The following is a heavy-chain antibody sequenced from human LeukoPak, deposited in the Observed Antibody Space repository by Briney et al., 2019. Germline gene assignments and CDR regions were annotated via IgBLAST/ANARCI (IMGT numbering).Heavy chain of an antibody. J-gene: IGHJ6*02. CDR1: GGSISGYS. CDR3: ARGGLYFGEPPNYGMDV. V-gene: IGHV4-59*01. Sequence: SETLSLTCTVSGGSISGYSWTWIRRPPGKGLEWIGYIHNSGSINYNPSLKSRVIISVDTSKNQFSLKLSSVTAADTSVYNCARGGLYFGEPPNYGMDVWGQGTTVTVSS. D-gene: IGHD3-10*01. CDR2: IHNSGSI.